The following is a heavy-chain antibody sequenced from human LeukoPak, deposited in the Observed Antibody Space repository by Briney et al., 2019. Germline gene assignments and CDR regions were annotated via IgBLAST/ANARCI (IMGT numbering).Heavy chain of an antibody. Sequence: PGGSLRLSCAASGFTFSSYAMSWVRQAPGKGMGLVSAISGSGGSTYYADSVKGRFTISRDNSKNTLYLQMNSLRAEDTAVYYCAKDTLSLGYSYGFGGQGTLVTVSS. CDR1: GFTFSSYA. D-gene: IGHD5-18*01. CDR3: AKDTLSLGYSYGF. V-gene: IGHV3-23*01. J-gene: IGHJ4*02. CDR2: ISGSGGST.